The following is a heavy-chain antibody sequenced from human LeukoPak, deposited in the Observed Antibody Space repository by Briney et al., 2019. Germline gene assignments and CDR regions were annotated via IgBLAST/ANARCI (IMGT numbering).Heavy chain of an antibody. Sequence: GGSLRFSCAASGFTFSSYEMNWVRQAPGKGLEWVSYISSSGSTIYYADSVKGRFTISRDNAKNSLYLQMNSLRAEDTAVYYCASTTYYYDSSGYSLTDWGQGTLVTVSS. V-gene: IGHV3-48*03. D-gene: IGHD3-22*01. CDR3: ASTTYYYDSSGYSLTD. CDR2: ISSSGSTI. J-gene: IGHJ4*02. CDR1: GFTFSSYE.